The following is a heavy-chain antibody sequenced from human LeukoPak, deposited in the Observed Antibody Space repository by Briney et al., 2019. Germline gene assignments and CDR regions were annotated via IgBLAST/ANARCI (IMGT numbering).Heavy chain of an antibody. J-gene: IGHJ6*03. V-gene: IGHV4-4*07. CDR3: ARGDGDLYYYYYYMDV. CDR1: GGSISSYY. D-gene: IGHD4-17*01. Sequence: SETLSLTCTVPGGSISSYYWSWIRQPAGKGLEWIGRIYTSGSTNYNPSLKSRVTMSVDTSKNQFSLKLSSVTAADTAVYYCARGDGDLYYYYYYMDVWGKGTTVTVSS. CDR2: IYTSGST.